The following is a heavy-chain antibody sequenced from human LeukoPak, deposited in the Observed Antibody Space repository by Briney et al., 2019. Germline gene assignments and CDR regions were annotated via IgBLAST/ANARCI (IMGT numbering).Heavy chain of an antibody. CDR2: ISYDGGNK. CDR3: ARPDYGDPPFDY. CDR1: GFTFSSYA. V-gene: IGHV3-30-3*01. J-gene: IGHJ4*02. Sequence: PGGSLRLSCAASGFTFSSYAMHWVRQAPGKGLEWVAVISYDGGNKYYADSVKGRFTISRDNSKNTLYLQMNSLRAEDMAVYYCARPDYGDPPFDYWGQGTLVTVSS. D-gene: IGHD4-17*01.